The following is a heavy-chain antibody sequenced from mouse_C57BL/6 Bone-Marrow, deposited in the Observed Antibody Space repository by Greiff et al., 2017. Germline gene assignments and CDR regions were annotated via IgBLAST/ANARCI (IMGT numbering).Heavy chain of an antibody. D-gene: IGHD1-1*01. CDR1: GFTFSNYW. J-gene: IGHJ4*01. CDR3: AGITTVSGVYYYAMDY. Sequence: EVQVVESGGGLVQPGGSMKLSCVASGFTFSNYWMNWVRQSPEKGLEWVAQIRLKSDNYATHYAESVKGRFIISRDDSKSSVYRQMNNLRAEDTGIYYCAGITTVSGVYYYAMDYWGQGTSVTVSS. CDR2: IRLKSDNYAT. V-gene: IGHV6-3*01.